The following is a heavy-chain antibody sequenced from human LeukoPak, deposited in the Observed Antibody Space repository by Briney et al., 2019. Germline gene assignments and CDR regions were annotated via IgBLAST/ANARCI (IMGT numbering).Heavy chain of an antibody. CDR2: TYTSGGT. D-gene: IGHD1-26*01. CDR1: GGSISSGSYY. V-gene: IGHV4-61*02. Sequence: SETLSLTCTVSGGSISSGSYYWSWIRQPAGKGLEWIGRTYTSGGTNYNPSLKSRVTISVDTSKNQFSLKLSSVTAADTAVYYCARLGSGYEMSEWELNYYYYYMDVWGKGTTVTVSS. J-gene: IGHJ6*03. CDR3: ARLGSGYEMSEWELNYYYYYMDV.